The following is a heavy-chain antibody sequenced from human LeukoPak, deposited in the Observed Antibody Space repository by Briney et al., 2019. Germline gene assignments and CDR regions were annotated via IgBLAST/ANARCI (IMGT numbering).Heavy chain of an antibody. V-gene: IGHV4-59*01. CDR2: IYYSGST. CDR1: GGSISSYY. CDR3: ARSGYSYGYGFDY. J-gene: IGHJ4*02. Sequence: PSGTLSLTCTVSGGSISSYYWSWIRQPPGKGLEWIGYIYYSGSTNYNPSLKSRVTISVDTSKNQFSLKLSSVTAADTAVYYCARSGYSYGYGFDYWGQGTLVTVSS. D-gene: IGHD5-18*01.